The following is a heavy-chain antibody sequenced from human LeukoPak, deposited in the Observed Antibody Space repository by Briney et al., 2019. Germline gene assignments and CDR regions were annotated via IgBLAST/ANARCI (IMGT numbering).Heavy chain of an antibody. CDR3: AREQTGVIDY. V-gene: IGHV4-39*07. CDR2: IYYSGST. J-gene: IGHJ4*02. CDR1: GGSISSSSYY. D-gene: IGHD1-14*01. Sequence: PSETLSLTCTVSGGSISSSSYYWGWIRQPPGKGLEWIGSIYYSGSTYYNPSLKSRVTISVDTSKNQFSLKLSSVTAADTAVYYCAREQTGVIDYWGQGTLVTVSS.